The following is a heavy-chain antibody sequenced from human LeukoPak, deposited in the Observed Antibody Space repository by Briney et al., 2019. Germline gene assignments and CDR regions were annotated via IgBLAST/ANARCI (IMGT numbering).Heavy chain of an antibody. CDR1: GGSVSSYY. D-gene: IGHD3-9*01. CDR2: IYYSGST. CDR3: ARHGTYYDILTGSHHLYYFDY. V-gene: IGHV4-59*08. J-gene: IGHJ4*02. Sequence: SETLSLTCTVSGGSVSSYYWSWIRQPPGKGLEWIGYIYYSGSTNYNPSLKSRVTISVDTSKNPFSLKLSSVTAADTAVYYCARHGTYYDILTGSHHLYYFDYWGQGTLVTVSS.